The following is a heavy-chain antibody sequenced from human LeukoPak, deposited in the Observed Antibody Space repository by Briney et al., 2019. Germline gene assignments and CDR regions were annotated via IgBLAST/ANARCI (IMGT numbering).Heavy chain of an antibody. CDR2: IYYSGST. D-gene: IGHD3-10*01. V-gene: IGHV4-59*01. CDR1: GGSISSYY. Sequence: SETLSLTCTVSGGSISSYYWSWIRQPPGKGLEWIGYIYYSGSTNYNPSLKSRVAISVDTSKNHFSLKLSSVTAADAAVYYCVRGRSHWAYWGQGTLVTVSS. CDR3: VRGRSHWAY. J-gene: IGHJ4*02.